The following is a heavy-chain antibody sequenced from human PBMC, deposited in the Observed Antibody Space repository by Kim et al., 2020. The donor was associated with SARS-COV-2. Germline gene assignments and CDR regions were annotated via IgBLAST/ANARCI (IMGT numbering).Heavy chain of an antibody. CDR1: GGSISSSSYY. Sequence: SETLSLTCTVSGGSISSSSYYWGWIRQPPGKGLEWIGSIYYSGSTYYNSSLKSRVTISVDTSKNQFSLKLSSVTAADTAVYYCASTPTSTRSRLDYWGQGTLVTVSS. D-gene: IGHD2-2*01. CDR2: IYYSGST. V-gene: IGHV4-39*01. J-gene: IGHJ4*02. CDR3: ASTPTSTRSRLDY.